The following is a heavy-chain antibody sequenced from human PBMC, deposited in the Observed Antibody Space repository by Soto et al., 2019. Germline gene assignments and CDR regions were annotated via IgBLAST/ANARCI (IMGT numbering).Heavy chain of an antibody. D-gene: IGHD1-7*01. CDR1: GFTFSSYS. J-gene: IGHJ5*01. CDR3: AGSPGLSRISGTTLGA. V-gene: IGHV3-74*01. Sequence: PGGSLRLSCAASGFTFSSYSMSWVRQAPGKGLVWVSRINGGGSSTSYADSVKGRFTISRDNAKNMLYLQVNSLRADDTAVYYCAGSPGLSRISGTTLGAWGQGTLVTVSS. CDR2: INGGGSST.